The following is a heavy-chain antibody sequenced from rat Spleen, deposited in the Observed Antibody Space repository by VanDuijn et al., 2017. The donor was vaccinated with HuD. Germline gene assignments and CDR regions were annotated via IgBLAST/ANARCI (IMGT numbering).Heavy chain of an antibody. V-gene: IGHV5-19*01. CDR1: GFTFGDYG. D-gene: IGHD4-3*01. CDR3: VRQETSGYSNWFTY. Sequence: EVQLVESGGGLVQPGRSLKLSCAASGFTFGDYGMHWIRQAPTKGLEWVASISPSGGSTYYRDSVKGRFTISRDNAKSTLSLQMDSLRSEDTATYYCVRQETSGYSNWFTYWGQGTLVTVSS. CDR2: ISPSGGST. J-gene: IGHJ3*01.